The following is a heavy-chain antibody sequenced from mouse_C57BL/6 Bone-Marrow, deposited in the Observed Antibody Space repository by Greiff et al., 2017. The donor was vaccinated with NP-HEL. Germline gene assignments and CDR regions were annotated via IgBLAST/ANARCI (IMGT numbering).Heavy chain of an antibody. Sequence: EVQRVESGGDLVKPGGSLKLSCAASGFTFSSYGMSWVRQTPDKRLEWVATISSGGSYTYYPDSVKGRFTISRDNAKNTLYLQMSSLKSEDTAMYYCARLEDYDWAMDYWGQGTSVTVSS. J-gene: IGHJ4*01. D-gene: IGHD2-4*01. CDR3: ARLEDYDWAMDY. CDR1: GFTFSSYG. V-gene: IGHV5-6*01. CDR2: ISSGGSYT.